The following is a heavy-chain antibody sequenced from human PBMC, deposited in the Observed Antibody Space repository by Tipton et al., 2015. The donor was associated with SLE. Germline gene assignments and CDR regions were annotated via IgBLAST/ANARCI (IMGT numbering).Heavy chain of an antibody. CDR3: ARGNPASYFFDY. CDR2: IPASVGAT. CDR1: GFTFSNYW. D-gene: IGHD3-10*01. Sequence: SLRLSCATSGFTFSNYWMGWLRQAPGKGLQWVSAIPASVGATHYADSVKGRFTISRDTSKNTLYLQIHSLRADDTAVFYCARGNPASYFFDYWGQGARVTVSS. J-gene: IGHJ4*02. V-gene: IGHV3-23*01.